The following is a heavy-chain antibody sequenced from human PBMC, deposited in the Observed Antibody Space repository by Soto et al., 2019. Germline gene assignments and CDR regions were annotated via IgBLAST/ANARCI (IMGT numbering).Heavy chain of an antibody. V-gene: IGHV1-69*13. CDR2: IIPMLGAT. CDR3: AREGGGRDGYNCMDS. CDR1: GGTFSTHA. Sequence: SVKVSCKASGGTFSTHAISWVRQAPGQGLEWMGGIIPMLGATNYAQRFQGRVTITADESTSTAYMELISLRSEDTAVYYCAREGGGRDGYNCMDSWGQGSPVTVSS. J-gene: IGHJ4*02. D-gene: IGHD5-12*01.